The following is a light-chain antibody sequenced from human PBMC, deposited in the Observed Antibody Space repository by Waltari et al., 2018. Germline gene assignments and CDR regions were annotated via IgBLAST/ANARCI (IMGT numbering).Light chain of an antibody. Sequence: QSALTQPASVSGSPGQSITLSCTGTSSDVGGYNYVSWYQQQPGKASKLMIYDVSNRPAGFSSRFSGARSGNTASLTISGLQAEDEADYYCSSYTSSSTQVVFGGGTKLTVL. CDR3: SSYTSSSTQVV. V-gene: IGLV2-14*03. CDR1: SSDVGGYNY. J-gene: IGLJ2*01. CDR2: DVS.